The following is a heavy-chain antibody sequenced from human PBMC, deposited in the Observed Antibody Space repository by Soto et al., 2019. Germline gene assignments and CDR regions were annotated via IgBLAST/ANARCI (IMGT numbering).Heavy chain of an antibody. Sequence: PGGSLRLSCVASGFIFKNYAMNWVRQAPGKGLEWASVISDSGGTTFYADSVKGRFTISRDNSGNTVYLQMNSLRVEDTAVYYCRSGSRNTWSFDHWGPGTLVTVSS. V-gene: IGHV3-23*01. CDR3: RSGSRNTWSFDH. J-gene: IGHJ4*02. CDR2: ISDSGGTT. CDR1: GFIFKNYA. D-gene: IGHD3-3*01.